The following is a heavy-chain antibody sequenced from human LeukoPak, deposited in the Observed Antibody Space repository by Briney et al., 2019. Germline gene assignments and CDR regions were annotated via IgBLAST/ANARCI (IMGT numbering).Heavy chain of an antibody. CDR2: INPNSGGT. CDR3: ARATVFLIAAAWKNPLDP. CDR1: GYTFTGYY. J-gene: IGHJ5*02. V-gene: IGHV1-2*02. Sequence: ASVKVSCKASGYTFTGYYMHWVRQAPGQGLEWMGWINPNSGGTNYAQKFQGRVTMTRDTSISTAYMELSRLRSDDTAVYYCARATVFLIAAAWKNPLDPWGQGTLVTVSS. D-gene: IGHD6-13*01.